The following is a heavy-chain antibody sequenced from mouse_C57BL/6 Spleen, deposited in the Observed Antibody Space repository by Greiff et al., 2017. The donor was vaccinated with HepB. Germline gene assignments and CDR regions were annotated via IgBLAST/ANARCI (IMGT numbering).Heavy chain of an antibody. V-gene: IGHV1-55*01. CDR2: IYPGSGST. CDR1: GYTFTSYW. J-gene: IGHJ4*01. Sequence: QVQLQQPGAELVKPGASVKMSCKASGYTFTSYWITWVKQRPGQGLEWIGDIYPGSGSTNYNEKFKSKATLTVDTSSSTAYMQLSSLTSEDSAVYYCARRLTEGDYAMDYWGQGTSVTVSS. CDR3: ARRLTEGDYAMDY.